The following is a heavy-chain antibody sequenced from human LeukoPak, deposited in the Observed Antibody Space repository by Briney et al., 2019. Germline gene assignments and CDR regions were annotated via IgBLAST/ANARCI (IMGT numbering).Heavy chain of an antibody. CDR3: ARGLGSSWYGY. Sequence: ASVKVSCKTSGYTFTANYIHWVRQAPGQGLEWVGWINSNSGATRYAQKSQGRVTMTRDTSISTAYMDLSRLTPDDTAVYYCARGLGSSWYGYWGQGTLVTVSS. CDR2: INSNSGAT. D-gene: IGHD6-13*01. CDR1: GYTFTANY. J-gene: IGHJ4*02. V-gene: IGHV1-2*02.